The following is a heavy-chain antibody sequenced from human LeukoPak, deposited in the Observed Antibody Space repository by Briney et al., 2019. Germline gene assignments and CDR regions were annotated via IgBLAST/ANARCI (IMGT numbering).Heavy chain of an antibody. J-gene: IGHJ5*02. CDR1: GFTFSSYA. CDR3: ARDVYSYGYVGPFDP. V-gene: IGHV3-30-3*01. Sequence: GGSLRLSCAASGFTFSSYAMHWVRQAPGKGLEWVAVISYDGSNKYYADSVKGRFTISRDNSKYTLYLQMNSLRAEDTAVYYCARDVYSYGYVGPFDPWGQGTLVTVSS. D-gene: IGHD5-18*01. CDR2: ISYDGSNK.